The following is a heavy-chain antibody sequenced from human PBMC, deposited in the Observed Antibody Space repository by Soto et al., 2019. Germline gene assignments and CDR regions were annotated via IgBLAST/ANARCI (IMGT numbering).Heavy chain of an antibody. J-gene: IGHJ4*02. CDR2: TYYSGST. V-gene: IGHV4-4*02. D-gene: IGHD3-10*01. Sequence: SEPLSLTCAVSSGSIDNVDWWRWVRQSPGKGLEWIGDTYYSGSTNYNPSLKSRVTISVDTSKNQFSLKLNSMTAADTAVYYCARHNYGSGSTYFDYWGQGTLVTVSS. CDR3: ARHNYGSGSTYFDY. CDR1: SGSIDNVDW.